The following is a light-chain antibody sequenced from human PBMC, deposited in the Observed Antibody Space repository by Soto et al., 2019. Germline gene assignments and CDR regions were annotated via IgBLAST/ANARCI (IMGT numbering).Light chain of an antibody. V-gene: IGLV3-21*02. CDR3: QVWDSSDNHVV. Sequence: SYELTQPPSVSVAPGQTARITCGGSKLGSESVHWYRQKPGQAPVLVVYDDSDRPSGIPERFSGSNSGHTATLTINRVEAGDEADYYCQVWDSSDNHVVFGRGTKLTVL. J-gene: IGLJ3*02. CDR2: DDS. CDR1: KLGSES.